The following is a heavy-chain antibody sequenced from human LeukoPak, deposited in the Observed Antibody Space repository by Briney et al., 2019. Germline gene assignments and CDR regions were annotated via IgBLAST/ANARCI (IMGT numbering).Heavy chain of an antibody. CDR1: GSAFSSYV. Sequence: PGGSLRLSCAASGSAFSSYVMTWVHQAPGKGLEWVSGVSRSGDTTYYADSVKGRFTISRDNSKNTLYLQMNTLRAEDTAVYYCAKELWSWSFDYWGQGTLVSVPS. J-gene: IGHJ4*02. CDR3: AKELWSWSFDY. CDR2: VSRSGDTT. V-gene: IGHV3-23*01. D-gene: IGHD2-8*02.